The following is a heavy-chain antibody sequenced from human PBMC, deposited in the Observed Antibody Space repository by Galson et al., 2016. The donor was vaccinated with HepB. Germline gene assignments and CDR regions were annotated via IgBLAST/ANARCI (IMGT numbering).Heavy chain of an antibody. CDR1: GVTFNDYA. D-gene: IGHD3-22*01. Sequence: SVKVSCKVSGVTFNDYAISFVRQALGQGLEWMGGIIPIFGTVNYAQNFQGRLTITADESTSTAYMELSSLRSEDTALYFCVGSYYYYSSGQAFDVWGQGTRVTVSS. CDR2: IIPIFGTV. V-gene: IGHV1-69*13. CDR3: VGSYYYYSSGQAFDV. J-gene: IGHJ3*01.